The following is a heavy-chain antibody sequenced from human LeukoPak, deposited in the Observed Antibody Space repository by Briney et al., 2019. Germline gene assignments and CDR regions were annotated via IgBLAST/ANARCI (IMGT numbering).Heavy chain of an antibody. D-gene: IGHD3-16*01. J-gene: IGHJ6*03. CDR3: ARETSQKGAHYMDV. CDR1: GGSISSYY. V-gene: IGHV4-59*01. Sequence: PSETLSLTCTVSGGSISSYYWSWIRQPPGKGLEWIGYIYYSGSTNYNPSLKSRVTISVDTSKNQFSLKLSSETAADTAVYYCARETSQKGAHYMDVWGKGTTVTISS. CDR2: IYYSGST.